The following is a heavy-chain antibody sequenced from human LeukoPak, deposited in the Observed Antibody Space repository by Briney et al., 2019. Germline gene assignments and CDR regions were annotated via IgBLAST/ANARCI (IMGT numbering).Heavy chain of an antibody. J-gene: IGHJ4*02. CDR2: IFYSGTT. D-gene: IGHD5-18*01. V-gene: IGHV4-30-4*08. Sequence: SQTLSLTCTVSGGSITSGGHYWSWVRQPPGKGLEWIGHIFYSGTTLYNPTLKTRLTISEDTSNNQFSLRLTSLTAADTAVYYCARGRGYGYGIDYWSQGTLVTVSS. CDR3: ARGRGYGYGIDY. CDR1: GGSITSGGHY.